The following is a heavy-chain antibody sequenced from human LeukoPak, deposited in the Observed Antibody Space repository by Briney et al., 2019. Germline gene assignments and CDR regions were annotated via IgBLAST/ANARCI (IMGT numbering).Heavy chain of an antibody. Sequence: PGGSLRLSCAASGFTFDDYAMHWVRQAPGKGLEWVSGISWNSGSIGYADSVKGRFTISRDNAKNSLYLQMNSLRAEDTAVYYCARWYDSSGYYWEPFDYWGQGTLVTVSS. J-gene: IGHJ4*02. D-gene: IGHD3-22*01. CDR1: GFTFDDYA. CDR2: ISWNSGSI. V-gene: IGHV3-9*01. CDR3: ARWYDSSGYYWEPFDY.